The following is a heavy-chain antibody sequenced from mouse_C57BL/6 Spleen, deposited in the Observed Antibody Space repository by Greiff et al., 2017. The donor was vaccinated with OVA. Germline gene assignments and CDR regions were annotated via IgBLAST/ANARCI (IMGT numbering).Heavy chain of an antibody. D-gene: IGHD1-1*01. CDR2: IYPGDGDP. J-gene: IGHJ3*01. CDR1: GYAFSSYW. Sequence: QVQLQQSGAELVKPGASVKISCKASGYAFSSYWMNWVKQRPGKGLEWIGQIYPGDGDPNYNGKFKGKATLTADKSSSTAYMQLSSLTSEDSAVYFCARGYYGSSPVAYWGQGTLVTVSA. V-gene: IGHV1-80*01. CDR3: ARGYYGSSPVAY.